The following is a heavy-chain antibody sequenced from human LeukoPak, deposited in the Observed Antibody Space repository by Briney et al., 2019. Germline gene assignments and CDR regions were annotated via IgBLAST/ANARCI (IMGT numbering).Heavy chain of an antibody. J-gene: IGHJ4*02. V-gene: IGHV1-8*02. CDR2: MNPNSGNT. CDR1: GYTFTGYY. D-gene: IGHD6-13*01. Sequence: ASVKVSCKASGYTFTGYYMHWVRQAPGQGREWMGWMNPNSGNTGYAQKFQGRVTMTRNTSISTAYMELSSLRSEDTAVYYCARGNYRIAAAGHDYWGQGTLVTVSS. CDR3: ARGNYRIAAAGHDY.